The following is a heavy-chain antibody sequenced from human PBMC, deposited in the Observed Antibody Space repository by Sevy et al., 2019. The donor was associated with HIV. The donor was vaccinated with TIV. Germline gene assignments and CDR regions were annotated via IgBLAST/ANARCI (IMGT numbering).Heavy chain of an antibody. Sequence: SETLSLTCSVSGYSISTYYWSWIRQPPGKGLEWIGNVYHSGSTNYNPSLKSRVTMSVDTTKKQFSLKLRSVTAADTAVYYCARVREVDFWSGSSYGMDVWGQGTTVTVSS. V-gene: IGHV4-59*01. CDR2: VYHSGST. J-gene: IGHJ6*02. D-gene: IGHD3-3*01. CDR1: GYSISTYY. CDR3: ARVREVDFWSGSSYGMDV.